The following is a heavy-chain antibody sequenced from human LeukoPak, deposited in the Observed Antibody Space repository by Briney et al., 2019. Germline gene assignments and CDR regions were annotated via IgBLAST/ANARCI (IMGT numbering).Heavy chain of an antibody. CDR2: IYTTGST. CDR1: AGSISSYY. CDR3: GKAGFDY. Sequence: SQTLSPTCTVAAGSISSYYWTWIRQPAGKGLEWIGRIYTTGSTNYNPSLNSRATMSVDTSKNQFSLKLSSVSAADTAVAVAGKAGFDYWGQGTLVTVSS. D-gene: IGHD6-19*01. J-gene: IGHJ4*02. V-gene: IGHV4-4*07.